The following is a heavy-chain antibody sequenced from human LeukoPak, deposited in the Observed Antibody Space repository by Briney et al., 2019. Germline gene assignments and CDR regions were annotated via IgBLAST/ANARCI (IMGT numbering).Heavy chain of an antibody. Sequence: ASVKVSCKASGYTFTNYAMNWVRQAPGQGLEWMGIINPSGGGTTYAQKFQGRVSMTRDTSTSTFYMDLSSLRSEDTAVYYCTRHPSNYYDSSGYFGCFDPWGQGILVTVSS. CDR2: INPSGGGT. J-gene: IGHJ5*02. CDR3: TRHPSNYYDSSGYFGCFDP. CDR1: GYTFTNYA. D-gene: IGHD3-22*01. V-gene: IGHV1-46*01.